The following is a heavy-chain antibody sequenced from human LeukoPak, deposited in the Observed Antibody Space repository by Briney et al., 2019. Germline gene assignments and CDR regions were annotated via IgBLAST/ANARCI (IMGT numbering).Heavy chain of an antibody. CDR3: ARAVYYFDY. J-gene: IGHJ4*02. V-gene: IGHV4-59*01. Sequence: SETLSLTCTVSGGSISSYYWSWIRQPPGKGLEWIGYIYYSGSTNYNPSLKSRVTISVDTSKNQFSLKLSSVTAADTAVYYCARAVYYFDYWGQGTLVTVSS. CDR1: GGSISSYY. CDR2: IYYSGST.